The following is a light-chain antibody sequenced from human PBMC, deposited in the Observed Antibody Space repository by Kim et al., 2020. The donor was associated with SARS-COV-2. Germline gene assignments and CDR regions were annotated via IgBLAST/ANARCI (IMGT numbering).Light chain of an antibody. V-gene: IGLV4-60*03. Sequence: SINLTCTLTSGSSNYFIAWHQQKPGKAPRFLMKVEGSGSYNKGGGVPDRFSGSRSGADRYLIISNLQSEDKADYYCETWDSNIQVFGGGTQLTVL. J-gene: IGLJ3*02. CDR1: SGSSNYF. CDR3: ETWDSNIQV. CDR2: VEGSGSY.